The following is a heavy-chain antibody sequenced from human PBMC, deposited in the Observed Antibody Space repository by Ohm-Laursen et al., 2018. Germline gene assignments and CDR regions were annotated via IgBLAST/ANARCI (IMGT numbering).Heavy chain of an antibody. CDR3: AKKGGYSGNSAWYFDL. Sequence: GSLRLSCAASGFTFSGSAMHWVRQASGKGLEWVGRIRSKAKSYATEYAASVKGRFTISRDDSKNTAYLQMNSLRAEDTAVYYCAKKGGYSGNSAWYFDLWGRGTLVTVSS. V-gene: IGHV3-73*01. CDR2: IRSKAKSYAT. J-gene: IGHJ2*01. CDR1: GFTFSGSA. D-gene: IGHD4-23*01.